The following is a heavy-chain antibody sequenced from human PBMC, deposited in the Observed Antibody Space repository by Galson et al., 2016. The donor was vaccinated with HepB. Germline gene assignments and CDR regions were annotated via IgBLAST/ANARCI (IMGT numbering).Heavy chain of an antibody. J-gene: IGHJ4*02. CDR1: GYTFSNYG. CDR3: ARGRDSSGYYSDY. V-gene: IGHV1-18*01. CDR2: TSTYNGNT. D-gene: IGHD3-22*01. Sequence: SVKVSCKASGYTFSNYGINWVRQAPGQGLEWMGWTSTYNGNTNYAQKPQGRVTMTTDTSTRTANIELRSLRSDDTAVYYCARGRDSSGYYSDYWGQGTLVTVSS.